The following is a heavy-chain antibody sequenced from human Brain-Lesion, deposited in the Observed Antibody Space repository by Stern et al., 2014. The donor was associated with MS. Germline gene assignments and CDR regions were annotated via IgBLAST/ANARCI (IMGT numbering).Heavy chain of an antibody. Sequence: VQLVQSGPGLVKPSQTLSLTCTVSGGSISSGGYYWSWIRQHPGKGLEGVGDIHYSGSTYYNSALKSRVTISRDTSKNQFSLNLNSVTAADTAVYYCARVGVYVQTGWFDPWGQGALVTVSS. D-gene: IGHD2-8*01. CDR2: IHYSGST. J-gene: IGHJ5*02. V-gene: IGHV4-31*03. CDR3: ARVGVYVQTGWFDP. CDR1: GGSISSGGYY.